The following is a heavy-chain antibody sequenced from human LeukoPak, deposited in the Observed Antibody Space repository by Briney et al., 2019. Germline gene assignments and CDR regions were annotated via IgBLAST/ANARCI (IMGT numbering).Heavy chain of an antibody. J-gene: IGHJ4*02. CDR3: AKASAMIVVVSKHFDY. V-gene: IGHV3-23*01. CDR1: KFTFSSYA. Sequence: GGSLRLSCAASKFTFSSYAMSWVRQTPGKGLEWVSAISGSGGSTYYADSVKGRFTISRDNSKNTLYLQMNSLRAEDTAVYYCAKASAMIVVVSKHFDYWGQGTLVTVSS. CDR2: ISGSGGST. D-gene: IGHD3-22*01.